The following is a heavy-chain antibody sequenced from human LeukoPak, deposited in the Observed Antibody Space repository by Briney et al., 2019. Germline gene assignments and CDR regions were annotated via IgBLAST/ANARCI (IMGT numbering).Heavy chain of an antibody. J-gene: IGHJ2*01. CDR1: GGSISSYY. Sequence: SETLSLTCTVSGGSISSYYWSWIRQPPGKGLEWIGYIYCSGSTNYNPSLKSRVTISVDTSKNQFSLKLSSVTAADTAVYYCARGREDYDILTGYPWYFDLWGRGTLVTVSS. CDR3: ARGREDYDILTGYPWYFDL. CDR2: IYCSGST. D-gene: IGHD3-9*01. V-gene: IGHV4-59*01.